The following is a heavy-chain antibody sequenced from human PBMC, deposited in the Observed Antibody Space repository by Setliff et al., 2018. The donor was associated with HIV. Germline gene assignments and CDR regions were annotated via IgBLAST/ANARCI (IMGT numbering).Heavy chain of an antibody. D-gene: IGHD3-16*01. Sequence: GGSLRLSCATSGFTFTSYWINWVRQAPGKGLEWVAYLNTDGSGMYYADSVKGRFTISGDNARTSLFLEMRSLRDEDTAVYLCANLWELGAWGQGTLVTVSS. CDR2: LNTDGSGM. V-gene: IGHV3-7*03. CDR3: ANLWELGA. J-gene: IGHJ5*02. CDR1: GFTFTSYW.